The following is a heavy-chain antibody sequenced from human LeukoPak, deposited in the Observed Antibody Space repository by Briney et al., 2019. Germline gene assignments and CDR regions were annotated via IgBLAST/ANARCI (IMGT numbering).Heavy chain of an antibody. CDR3: ARIHCTPTQYYYYGMDV. Sequence: SETLSLTCAVYGGSFSGYYWSWLRQPPGKGLEWIGEINHSGSTNYNPSLKSRITISVDTSKNQFSLKLSSMTAADTAVYYCARIHCTPTQYYYYGMDVWGQGTTVTVSS. CDR2: INHSGST. CDR1: GGSFSGYY. D-gene: IGHD2-8*01. V-gene: IGHV4-34*01. J-gene: IGHJ6*02.